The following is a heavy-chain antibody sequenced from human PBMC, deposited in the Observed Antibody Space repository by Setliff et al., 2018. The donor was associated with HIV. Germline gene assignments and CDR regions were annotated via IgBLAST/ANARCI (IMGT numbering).Heavy chain of an antibody. J-gene: IGHJ4*02. V-gene: IGHV1-46*01. D-gene: IGHD6-13*01. Sequence: GASVKVSCKASGYTFSSYYIHWVRQAPGQGLEWMAMINPSDGSTSNAQRFQGRVTVASDTSTSTGYMELSSLRPEDTAIYYCAREDGRSSSWYPFDYWGQGTLVTVSS. CDR1: GYTFSSYY. CDR3: AREDGRSSSWYPFDY. CDR2: INPSDGST.